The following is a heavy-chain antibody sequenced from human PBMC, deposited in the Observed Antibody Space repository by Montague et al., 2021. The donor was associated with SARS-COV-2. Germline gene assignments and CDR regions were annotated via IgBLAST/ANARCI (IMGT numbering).Heavy chain of an antibody. J-gene: IGHJ6*03. Sequence: SETLSLTCTVSGGSISSYYWSWIRQPPGKGLEWIGYIYYSGSTNYNPSLKSRVTISVDTSKNQFSLKLSSVTAADTAVYYCARDSRTDFDWLFPGSGSYYHYRDVGGKGTRVTVS. CDR3: ARDSRTDFDWLFPGSGSYYHYRDV. CDR2: IYYSGST. CDR1: GGSISSYY. V-gene: IGHV4-59*01. D-gene: IGHD3-9*01.